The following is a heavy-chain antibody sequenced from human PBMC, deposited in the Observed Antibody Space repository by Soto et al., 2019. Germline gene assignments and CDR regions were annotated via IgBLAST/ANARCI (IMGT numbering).Heavy chain of an antibody. J-gene: IGHJ5*02. CDR2: IIPIFGTA. Sequence: SVKVSCKASGGTFSSYAISWVRQAPGQGLEWMGGIIPIFGTANYAQKFQGRVTITADESTSTAYMELSSLRSEDTAVYYCARVEPLEYYYDSSGYYACWFDPWGQGTLVTVSS. V-gene: IGHV1-69*13. CDR3: ARVEPLEYYYDSSGYYACWFDP. CDR1: GGTFSSYA. D-gene: IGHD3-22*01.